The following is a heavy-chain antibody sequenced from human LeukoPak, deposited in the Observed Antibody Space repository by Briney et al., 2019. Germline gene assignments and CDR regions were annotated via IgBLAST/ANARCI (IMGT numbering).Heavy chain of an antibody. CDR3: ARAPQGRDGYEIGFDY. CDR1: GGSISSSSYY. D-gene: IGHD5-24*01. Sequence: SETLSLTCTVSGGSISSSSYYWGWIRQPPGKGLEWIGSIYYSGSTYYNPSLKSRVTISVDTSKNQFSLKLSSVTAADMAVYYCARAPQGRDGYEIGFDYWGQGTLVTVSS. CDR2: IYYSGST. V-gene: IGHV4-39*07. J-gene: IGHJ4*02.